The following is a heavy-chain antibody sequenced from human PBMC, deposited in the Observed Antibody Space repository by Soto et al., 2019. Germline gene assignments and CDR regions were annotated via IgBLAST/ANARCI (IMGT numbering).Heavy chain of an antibody. CDR2: IYYSGST. CDR1: GGSISSYY. D-gene: IGHD3-16*01. V-gene: IGHV4-59*01. J-gene: IGHJ4*02. Sequence: QVQLQESGPGLVKPSETLSLTCTVSGGSISSYYWSWIRQPPGKGLEWIGYIYYSGSTNYNPSLKSRVTIAVDTSKNQFSLKLSSVTAGDTAVYCCARAWGGHVEDYWGQGTLVTVSS. CDR3: ARAWGGHVEDY.